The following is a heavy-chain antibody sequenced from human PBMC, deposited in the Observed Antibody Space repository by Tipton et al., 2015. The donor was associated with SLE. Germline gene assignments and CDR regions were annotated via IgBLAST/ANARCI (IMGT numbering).Heavy chain of an antibody. V-gene: IGHV4-59*11. CDR2: IYYGRA. Sequence: TLSLTCTVSNGSISGHYWSWIRQTPGKGLEWMGYIYYGRANYNPSLKSRVTISADTSKNQSSLRLSSVTAADTAVYYCAGCGIGLYYGVDVWGQGTTVTVSS. J-gene: IGHJ6*02. CDR3: AGCGIGLYYGVDV. CDR1: NGSISGHY. D-gene: IGHD1-26*01.